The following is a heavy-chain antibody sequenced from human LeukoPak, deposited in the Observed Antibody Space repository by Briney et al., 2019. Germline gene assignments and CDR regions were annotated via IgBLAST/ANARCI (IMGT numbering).Heavy chain of an antibody. CDR1: GFTFDDYA. Sequence: PGGSLRLSCAASGFTFDDYAMHWVRQAPGKGLEWVSLISGDGGSTYYADSVKGRFTISRDNSKNSLYLQMNSLRTEDTVLYYCAKDYDFWSGFDYWGQGTLVTVSS. CDR3: AKDYDFWSGFDY. CDR2: ISGDGGST. V-gene: IGHV3-43*02. J-gene: IGHJ4*02. D-gene: IGHD3-3*01.